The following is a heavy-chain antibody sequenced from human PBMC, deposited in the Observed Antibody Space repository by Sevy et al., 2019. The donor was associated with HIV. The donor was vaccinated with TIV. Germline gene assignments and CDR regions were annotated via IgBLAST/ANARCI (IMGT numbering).Heavy chain of an antibody. Sequence: GGSLRLSCAASGFNFNDYTMHWVRLAPGKGLEWVSGISWDSGTLDYADSVRGRFTISRDNAKNSPYLQLNSLRPEETALYYCAKDGGVAAARPVAGYMDVWGKGTPVTVSS. CDR2: ISWDSGTL. CDR3: AKDGGVAAARPVAGYMDV. J-gene: IGHJ6*04. V-gene: IGHV3-9*01. CDR1: GFNFNDYT. D-gene: IGHD2-15*01.